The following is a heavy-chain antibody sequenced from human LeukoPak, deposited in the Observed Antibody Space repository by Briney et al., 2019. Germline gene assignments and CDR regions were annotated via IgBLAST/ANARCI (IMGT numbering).Heavy chain of an antibody. V-gene: IGHV3-23*01. J-gene: IGHJ4*02. Sequence: PGGSLRLSCAASGFTFSSHAMTWFRQAPEKGLEWVASIYGGGDATFYADSVRGRFTISRDNAKNSLYLQMNSLRAEDTAVYYCARDPGGAFDYWGQGTLVTVSS. CDR2: IYGGGDAT. CDR1: GFTFSSHA. D-gene: IGHD3-16*01. CDR3: ARDPGGAFDY.